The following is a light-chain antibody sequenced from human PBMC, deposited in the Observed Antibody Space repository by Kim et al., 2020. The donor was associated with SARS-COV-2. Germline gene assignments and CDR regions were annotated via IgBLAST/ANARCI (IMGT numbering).Light chain of an antibody. Sequence: ENVLTQSPGTLSLSPGERATLSCRASQSVSNSYLAWYQHKPGQAPSLVIYGASSRATGIPDRFSGSGSGTDFTLTISRLEPEDSAVYYWQQYGRSITFGGGTKVEI. CDR2: GAS. V-gene: IGKV3-20*01. CDR1: QSVSNSY. CDR3: QQYGRSIT. J-gene: IGKJ4*01.